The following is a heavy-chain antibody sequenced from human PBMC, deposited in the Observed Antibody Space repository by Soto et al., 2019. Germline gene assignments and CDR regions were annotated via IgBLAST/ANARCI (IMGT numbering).Heavy chain of an antibody. D-gene: IGHD3-16*02. CDR3: AKSLSAVYYYGMDV. CDR2: ISGSGGST. CDR1: GFTFSSYA. J-gene: IGHJ6*02. V-gene: IGHV3-23*01. Sequence: PGGSLRLSCAASGFTFSSYAVSWVRQAPGKGLEWVSAISGSGGSTYYADPVKGRFTISRDNSKNTLYLQMNSLRAEDTAVYYCAKSLSAVYYYGMDVWGQGTTVTVSS.